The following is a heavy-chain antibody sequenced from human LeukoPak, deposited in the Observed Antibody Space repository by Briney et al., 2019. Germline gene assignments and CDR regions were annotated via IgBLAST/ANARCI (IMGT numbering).Heavy chain of an antibody. J-gene: IGHJ4*02. CDR1: GYSFTIYG. CDR3: ARDHKLSITGTPAY. Sequence: ASVKVSCKASGYSFTIYGISWVRQAPGQGLEWMGWISAYNGNTNYAQKLQGRVTMTTDTSTSTAYMELRSLRSDDTAVYYCARDHKLSITGTPAYWGQGTLVTVSS. D-gene: IGHD1-7*01. V-gene: IGHV1-18*01. CDR2: ISAYNGNT.